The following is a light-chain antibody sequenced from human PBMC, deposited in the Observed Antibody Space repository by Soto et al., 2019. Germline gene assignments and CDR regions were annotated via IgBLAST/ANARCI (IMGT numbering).Light chain of an antibody. Sequence: QSALTQPASVSGSPGQSITISRTGTSSDIGAYNYVSWYQQHPGKAPKLIIYDVTNRPAGVSNRFSASKSGNTASLTISGLQAEDEADYYCSSYTSSSTPYVFGTGTKVTVL. CDR2: DVT. V-gene: IGLV2-14*03. CDR3: SSYTSSSTPYV. CDR1: SSDIGAYNY. J-gene: IGLJ1*01.